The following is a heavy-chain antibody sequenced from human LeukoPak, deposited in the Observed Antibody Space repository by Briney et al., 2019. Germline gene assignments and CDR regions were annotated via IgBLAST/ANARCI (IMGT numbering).Heavy chain of an antibody. CDR2: IYYSRST. CDR1: GGSISSYY. J-gene: IGHJ4*02. V-gene: IGHV4-59*08. CDR3: ARLGTVTIDY. D-gene: IGHD4-17*01. Sequence: SETLSLTCTVSGGSISSYYWSWIRQPPGKGLEWIGYIYYSRSTNYNPSLKSRVTISVDTSKNQFSLKLSSVTAADTAVYYCARLGTVTIDYWGQGTLVTVSS.